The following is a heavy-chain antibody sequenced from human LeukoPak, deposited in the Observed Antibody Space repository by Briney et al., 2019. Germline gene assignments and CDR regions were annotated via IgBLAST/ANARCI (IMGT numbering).Heavy chain of an antibody. J-gene: IGHJ4*02. V-gene: IGHV3-30*02. CDR3: AKVFAGSSWYYFDY. D-gene: IGHD6-13*01. CDR1: GFSFSSYG. CDR2: IRYDGSDK. Sequence: PGGSLRLSCAASGFSFSSYGMHWVRQAPGKGLEWVAFIRYDGSDKYYADSVKGRFTISRDNSKKTLYMQMNSLRPEDTAVYYCAKVFAGSSWYYFDYWGQGTLVTVSS.